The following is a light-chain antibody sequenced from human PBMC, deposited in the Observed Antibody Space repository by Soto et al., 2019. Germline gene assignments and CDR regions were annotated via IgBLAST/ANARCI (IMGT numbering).Light chain of an antibody. Sequence: QSVLTQPASVSGSPGQSITISCTGTSSDVGGYNYVSWYQQHPGKAPKLMIYDVNNRPSGVSSRFSGSKSGNTASLTISGLQAEDEADYYCNSYTRSSTWVFGGGTQLTVL. CDR3: NSYTRSSTWV. V-gene: IGLV2-14*01. J-gene: IGLJ3*02. CDR1: SSDVGGYNY. CDR2: DVN.